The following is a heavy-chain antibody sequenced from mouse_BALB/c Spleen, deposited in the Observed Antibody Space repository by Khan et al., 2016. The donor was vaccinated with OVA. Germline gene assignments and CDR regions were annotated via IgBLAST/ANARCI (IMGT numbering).Heavy chain of an antibody. V-gene: IGHV5-6*02. J-gene: IGHJ4*01. CDR1: GFTFSSYG. CDR3: ARAYYGNDYYAMDY. Sequence: EVRLVESGGDLVKPGGSLKLSCAASGFTFSSYGMSWVRQTPDKRLEWVATISSGGGYTYYPDSVKGRFTISRDNAKKTLYLQMSSLKSEDTAMYYCARAYYGNDYYAMDYWGQGTSVTVAS. CDR2: ISSGGGYT. D-gene: IGHD2-9*01.